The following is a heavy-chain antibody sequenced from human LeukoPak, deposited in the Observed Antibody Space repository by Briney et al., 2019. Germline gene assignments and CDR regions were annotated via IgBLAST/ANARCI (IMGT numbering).Heavy chain of an antibody. Sequence: ASVKVSCKASGGSFSSYAISWVRQAPGQGLEWMGGIIPIFGTANYAQKFQGRVTITADESTSTAYMELRSLRSDDTAVYYCARGTRTTVTTFLSAFDIWGQGTMVTVSS. CDR2: IIPIFGTA. J-gene: IGHJ3*02. V-gene: IGHV1-69*13. CDR3: ARGTRTTVTTFLSAFDI. D-gene: IGHD4-17*01. CDR1: GGSFSSYA.